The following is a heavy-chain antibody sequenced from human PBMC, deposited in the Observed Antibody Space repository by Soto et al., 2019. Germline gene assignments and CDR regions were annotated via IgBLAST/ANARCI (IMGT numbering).Heavy chain of an antibody. CDR3: ARHVVMTPWVVPAAISLFNWFDP. J-gene: IGHJ5*02. Sequence: PGESLKISCKGSGYSFTSYWIGWVRQMPGKGLEWMGIIYPGDSDTRYSPSFQGQVTISADMSISTAYLQWSSLKASDTAMYYCARHVVMTPWVVPAAISLFNWFDPWGQGTLVTVSS. D-gene: IGHD2-2*01. CDR2: IYPGDSDT. V-gene: IGHV5-51*01. CDR1: GYSFTSYW.